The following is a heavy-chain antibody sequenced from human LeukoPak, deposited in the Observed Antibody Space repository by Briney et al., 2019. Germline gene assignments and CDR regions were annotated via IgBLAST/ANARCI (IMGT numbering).Heavy chain of an antibody. V-gene: IGHV4-38-2*02. CDR1: GYSISGGYY. J-gene: IGHJ4*02. D-gene: IGHD1-26*01. Sequence: SETLSLTCTVSGYSISGGYYWGWIRQPPGKGLEWIGSIYHSGSTYYNPSLKSRVTISVDTSKNQFSLKLSSVTAADTAVYYCAISSGDFWGQGTLVTVSS. CDR2: IYHSGST. CDR3: AISSGDF.